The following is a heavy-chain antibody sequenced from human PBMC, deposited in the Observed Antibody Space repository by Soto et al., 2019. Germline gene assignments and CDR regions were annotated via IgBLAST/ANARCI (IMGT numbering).Heavy chain of an antibody. D-gene: IGHD3-10*01. CDR1: GGSISSGGYY. V-gene: IGHV4-31*03. J-gene: IGHJ4*02. CDR2: VYYTGST. CDR3: ARDISTMLWGPPLGLDY. Sequence: QVQLQESGPGLVKPSQTLSLTCTVSGGSISSGGYYWSWIRQLPGKGLEWIGYVYYTGSTYYNPSLKSRITISVDTSKNQFSLELSSVTAADTAVYYCARDISTMLWGPPLGLDYWGQGTLVTVSS.